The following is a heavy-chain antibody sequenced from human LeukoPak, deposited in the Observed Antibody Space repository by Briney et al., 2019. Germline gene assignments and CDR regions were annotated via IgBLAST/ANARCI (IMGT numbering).Heavy chain of an antibody. CDR1: GGSFSSYY. D-gene: IGHD3-22*01. V-gene: IGHV4-39*01. CDR3: ARQMYYYDSSGYYRDSSQFDY. Sequence: SETLSLTCAVYGGSFSSYYWGWIRQPPGKGLEWIGSIYYSGSTYYNPSLKSRVTISVDTSKNQFSLKLSSVTAADTAVYYCARQMYYYDSSGYYRDSSQFDYWGQGTLVTVSS. J-gene: IGHJ4*02. CDR2: IYYSGST.